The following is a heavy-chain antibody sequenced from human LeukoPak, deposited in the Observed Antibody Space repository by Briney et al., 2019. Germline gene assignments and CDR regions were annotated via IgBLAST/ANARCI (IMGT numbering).Heavy chain of an antibody. CDR1: GGSVSSGSYY. Sequence: SETLSLTCTVSGGSVSSGSYYWSWIRQPPGKGLEWIGYIYYSGSTNYNPSLKSRVTISVDTSKNQFSLKLSSVTAADTAVYYCASIVVVPAARAYYYYGMDVWGQGTTVTVSS. CDR3: ASIVVVPAARAYYYYGMDV. J-gene: IGHJ6*02. CDR2: IYYSGST. V-gene: IGHV4-61*01. D-gene: IGHD2-2*01.